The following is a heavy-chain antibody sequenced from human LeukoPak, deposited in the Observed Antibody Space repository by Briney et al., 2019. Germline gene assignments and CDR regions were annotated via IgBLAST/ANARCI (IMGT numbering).Heavy chain of an antibody. V-gene: IGHV3-9*01. CDR1: GFTFDDYA. Sequence: GGSLRLSCAASGFTFDDYAMHWVRQAPGKGLEWVSGISWNSGSIGYADSVKGRFTISRDNAKNSLYLQMNSLRAEDTALYYCAKGSTSLTTVPDYSGQGTLVTVSS. J-gene: IGHJ4*02. CDR2: ISWNSGSI. CDR3: AKGSTSLTTVPDY. D-gene: IGHD4-17*01.